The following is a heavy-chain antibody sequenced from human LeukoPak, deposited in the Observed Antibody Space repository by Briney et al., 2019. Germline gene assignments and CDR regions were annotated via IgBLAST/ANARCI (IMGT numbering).Heavy chain of an antibody. CDR2: INHSGST. CDR1: GGSFSGYY. V-gene: IGHV4-34*01. D-gene: IGHD3-22*01. Sequence: PSETLSLTCAVYGGSFSGYYWSWIRQPPGKGLEWIGEINHSGSTNYNPSLKSRVTISVDTSKNQFSLKLSSVTAADTAVYYCARGRGYYYDSSGYSDWGQGTLVTVSS. CDR3: ARGRGYYYDSSGYSD. J-gene: IGHJ4*02.